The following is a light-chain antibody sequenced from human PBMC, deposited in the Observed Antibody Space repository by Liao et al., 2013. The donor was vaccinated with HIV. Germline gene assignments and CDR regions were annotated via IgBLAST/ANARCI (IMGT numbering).Light chain of an antibody. Sequence: SYEMTQPPSVSVSPGQTASVTCSGDGLGDKYVSWYQQRPGHSPILVIYEDTKRPSGIPERFSGSNSGNTATLTISGTQTMDEADYYCQAWDSSPYVFGTGTKVTVL. CDR1: GLGDKY. V-gene: IGLV3-1*01. CDR3: QAWDSSPYV. CDR2: EDT. J-gene: IGLJ1*01.